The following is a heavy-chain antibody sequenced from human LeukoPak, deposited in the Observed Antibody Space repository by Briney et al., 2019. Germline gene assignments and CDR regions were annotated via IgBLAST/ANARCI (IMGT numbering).Heavy chain of an antibody. V-gene: IGHV3-23*01. D-gene: IGHD2-2*01. CDR1: VITPCSAA. Sequence: GGSLRLSCAASVITPCSAAMSWGCAGLGKGLEWGSAISGRGGSTSYADSVKGRFTIARDNSKNTLYLQMNSLRAEDTAVYYCAKCLEYQQPNTPFDSWGQGTLVAVSS. CDR3: AKCLEYQQPNTPFDS. J-gene: IGHJ4*02. CDR2: ISGRGGST.